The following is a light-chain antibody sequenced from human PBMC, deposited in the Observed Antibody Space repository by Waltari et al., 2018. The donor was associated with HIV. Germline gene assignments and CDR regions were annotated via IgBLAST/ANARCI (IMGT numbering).Light chain of an antibody. J-gene: IGKJ4*01. V-gene: IGKV3-15*01. CDR1: QSVGDN. CDR3: QQYDKWPSLT. CDR2: GAS. Sequence: IIMTQSPATLSVTPGERATLPCRVSQSVGDNLAWYQQKPGQAPRLLIYGASIRATDLPARFSGSGSGTEFTLTISSLQSEDFAVYYCQQYDKWPSLTFGGGTKVEIK.